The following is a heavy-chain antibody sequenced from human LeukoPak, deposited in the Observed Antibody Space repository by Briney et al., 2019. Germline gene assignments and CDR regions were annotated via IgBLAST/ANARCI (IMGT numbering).Heavy chain of an antibody. J-gene: IGHJ4*02. Sequence: ASVKVSCKASGYTFTTYDINWVRQAPGQGLEWMVWMNLNSGNTGYAQKFQGRVTLTRDTSISTAYMELNSLRSDAAAVYYWARNTRNYGDFDYWGQGTLVTVSS. CDR1: GYTFTTYD. CDR3: ARNTRNYGDFDY. D-gene: IGHD2-2*01. V-gene: IGHV1-8*01. CDR2: MNLNSGNT.